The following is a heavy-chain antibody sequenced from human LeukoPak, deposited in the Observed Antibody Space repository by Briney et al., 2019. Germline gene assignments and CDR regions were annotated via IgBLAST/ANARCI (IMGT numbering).Heavy chain of an antibody. CDR2: TYYRSKWYN. J-gene: IGHJ5*02. Sequence: SQTLSLTCAISGDSVSSNSAAWNWIRQSPSRGLEWLGRTYYRSKWYNDYAVSVKSRITINPDTSKNQFSLQLNSVTPEDTAVYYCARDQAYCSSTSCPKDGFDPWGQGTLVTVSS. CDR1: GDSVSSNSAA. CDR3: ARDQAYCSSTSCPKDGFDP. D-gene: IGHD2-2*01. V-gene: IGHV6-1*01.